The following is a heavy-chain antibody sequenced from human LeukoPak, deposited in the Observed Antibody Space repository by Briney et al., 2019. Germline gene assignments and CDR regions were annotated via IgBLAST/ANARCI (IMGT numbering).Heavy chain of an antibody. CDR3: AREGFRSGSYYDGWFDP. D-gene: IGHD1-26*01. Sequence: GASVKVSCMASGYTFTGYYIHWVRQAPGQGREWMGWINPDSGGTNYAQKFQGRVTMTRDTPISTAYMELSRLRSDDTAVYYCAREGFRSGSYYDGWFDPWGQGTLVTVSS. CDR1: GYTFTGYY. CDR2: INPDSGGT. V-gene: IGHV1-2*02. J-gene: IGHJ5*02.